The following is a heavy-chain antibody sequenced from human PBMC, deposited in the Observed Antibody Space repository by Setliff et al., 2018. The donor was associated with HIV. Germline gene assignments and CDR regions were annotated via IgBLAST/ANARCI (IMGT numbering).Heavy chain of an antibody. CDR1: GGSLSGYH. CDR2: FYKSGST. J-gene: IGHJ5*02. CDR3: VASPLLDIVIIPADTNLGGHWLDP. D-gene: IGHD2-2*03. Sequence: SETLSLTCSVSGGSLSGYHWSWIRQPPGKGLEWIGYFYKSGSTNSGPSFKSRVSMSGDTSKNQFSLKLSSVTAADTAVYYCVASPLLDIVIIPADTNLGGHWLDPWGQGTLVTVS. V-gene: IGHV4-59*12.